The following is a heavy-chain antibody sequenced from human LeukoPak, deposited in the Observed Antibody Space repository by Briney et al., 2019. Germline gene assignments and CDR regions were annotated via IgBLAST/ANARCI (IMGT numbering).Heavy chain of an antibody. CDR2: IYYSGST. V-gene: IGHV4-59*12. D-gene: IGHD3-3*01. CDR3: ARVTYYDFWSGSPLFDY. CDR1: GGSISSYY. J-gene: IGHJ4*02. Sequence: SETLSLTCTVPGGSISSYYWSWIRQPPGKGLEWIGYIYYSGSTNYNPSLKSRVTISVDTSKNQFSLKLSSVTAADTAVYYCARVTYYDFWSGSPLFDYWGQGTLVTVSS.